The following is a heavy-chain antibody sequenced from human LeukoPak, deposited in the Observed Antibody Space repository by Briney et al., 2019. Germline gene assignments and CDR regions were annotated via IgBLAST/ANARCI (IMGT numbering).Heavy chain of an antibody. Sequence: GGSLRLSCAASGFTFSGYSVNWVRQAPGKGLEWVSCISSSGVYIYYADSMKGRFTISRDNAKNSLYLQMNGLRAEDTAVYYCARGYYYNMDVRGQGTTVTVSS. J-gene: IGHJ6*02. CDR2: ISSSGVYI. CDR1: GFTFSGYS. V-gene: IGHV3-21*01. CDR3: ARGYYYNMDV.